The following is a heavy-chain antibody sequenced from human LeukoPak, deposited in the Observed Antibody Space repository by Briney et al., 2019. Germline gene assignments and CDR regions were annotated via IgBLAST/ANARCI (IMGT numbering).Heavy chain of an antibody. V-gene: IGHV1-2*04. J-gene: IGHJ5*02. CDR2: INPNRGGT. Sequence: ASVKVSCKASGYTFTGYYMHWVRQAPGQGLEWMGGINPNRGGTNYAQKFQGWVTMTRDMSISTVYMELSRLRSDDTAVYYCAREGGQWLARRGNWFDPWGQGTLVTVSS. CDR1: GYTFTGYY. CDR3: AREGGQWLARRGNWFDP. D-gene: IGHD6-19*01.